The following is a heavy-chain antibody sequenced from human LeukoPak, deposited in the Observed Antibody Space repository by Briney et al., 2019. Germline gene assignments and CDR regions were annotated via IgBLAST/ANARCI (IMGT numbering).Heavy chain of an antibody. D-gene: IGHD3-3*01. CDR1: GYSISSGYY. J-gene: IGHJ5*02. Sequence: PSETLSLTCTVSGYSISSGYYWGWILQPPGKGLEWIGSIYHSGSTYYNPSLKSRVTISVDTSKNQFSLKLSSVTAAATAVYYCARDSRFLEWLLSRDNWFDPWGQGTLVTVSS. CDR3: ARDSRFLEWLLSRDNWFDP. CDR2: IYHSGST. V-gene: IGHV4-38-2*02.